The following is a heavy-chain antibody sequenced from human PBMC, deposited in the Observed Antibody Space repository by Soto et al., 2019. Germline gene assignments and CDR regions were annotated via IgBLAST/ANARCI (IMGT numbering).Heavy chain of an antibody. J-gene: IGHJ4*02. CDR2: ISYDGSNK. CDR3: ARDGFWRPSPGSYFDY. Sequence: GGSLRLSCAACGFPFSSYAMHWVRPAPGKGLEWVAVISYDGSNKYYADSVKGRFTISRDNSKNTLYLQMNSLRAEDTAVYYCARDGFWRPSPGSYFDYWGQGTLVTVSS. D-gene: IGHD3-10*01. CDR1: GFPFSSYA. V-gene: IGHV3-30-3*01.